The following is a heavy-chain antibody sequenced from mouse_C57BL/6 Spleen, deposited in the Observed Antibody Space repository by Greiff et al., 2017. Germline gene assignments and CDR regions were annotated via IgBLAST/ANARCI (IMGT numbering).Heavy chain of an antibody. CDR1: GYTFTSYW. D-gene: IGHD2-5*01. CDR3: ARSGYSNFFDY. Sequence: QVQLQQSGAELVKPGASVKMSCTASGYTFTSYWITWVKQRPGQGLEWIGDIYPGSGSTNYNEKFKSKATLTVDTSSSTAYMQLSSLTSEDSAVYYCARSGYSNFFDYWGQGTTLTVSS. J-gene: IGHJ2*01. V-gene: IGHV1-55*01. CDR2: IYPGSGST.